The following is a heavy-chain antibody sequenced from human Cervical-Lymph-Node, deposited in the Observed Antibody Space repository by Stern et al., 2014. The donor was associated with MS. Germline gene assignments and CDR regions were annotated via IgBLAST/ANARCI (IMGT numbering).Heavy chain of an antibody. Sequence: VHLGESGAEVKTPGSSVRVSCKASGGTFSSYAISWVRQAPGQWLEWMGGIIPMFGSASYAPKFQVRVTITADDSTSTAHMEVSSLRSEDTAVYYCAISVGELTPEAVWGQGTTVTV. CDR3: AISVGELTPEAV. V-gene: IGHV1-69*01. J-gene: IGHJ6*02. D-gene: IGHD3-10*01. CDR1: GGTFSSYA. CDR2: IIPMFGSA.